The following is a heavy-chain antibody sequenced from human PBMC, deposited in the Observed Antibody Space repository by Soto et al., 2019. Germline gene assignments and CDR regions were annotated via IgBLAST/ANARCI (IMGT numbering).Heavy chain of an antibody. J-gene: IGHJ5*02. D-gene: IGHD3-9*01. V-gene: IGHV4-59*08. CDR1: GGSISSYY. CDR3: ARQTNYDILTGYYNLNWFDP. Sequence: PSETLSLTCTVSGGSISSYYWSWIRQPPGKGLEWIGYIYYSGSTNYNPSLKSRVTISVDTSKNQFSLKLSSVTAADTAVYYCARQTNYDILTGYYNLNWFDPWGQGTLVTVSP. CDR2: IYYSGST.